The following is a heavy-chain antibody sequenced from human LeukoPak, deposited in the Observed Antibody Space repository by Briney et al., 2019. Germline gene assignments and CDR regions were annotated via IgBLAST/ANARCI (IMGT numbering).Heavy chain of an antibody. CDR1: GFTFSNYW. J-gene: IGHJ4*02. CDR3: ARGSPGIAAAGGGGFDY. CDR2: IYYSGST. D-gene: IGHD6-13*01. Sequence: GSLRLSCAASGFTFSNYWMSWVRQAPGKGLEWIGSIYYSGSTYYNPSLKSRVTISVGTSKNQFSLKLSSVTAADTAVYYCARGSPGIAAAGGGGFDYWGQGTLVTVSS. V-gene: IGHV4-39*07.